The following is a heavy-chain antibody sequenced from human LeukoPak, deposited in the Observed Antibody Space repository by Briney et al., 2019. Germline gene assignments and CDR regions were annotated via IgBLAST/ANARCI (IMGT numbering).Heavy chain of an antibody. CDR1: GFTFSSYW. CDR2: INSDGSGT. V-gene: IGHV3-74*01. Sequence: GGSLRLSCAASGFTFSSYWMHWVRQAPGKGLVWVSRINSDGSGTSYADSVKGRFTISRDNAKNTLYLQMNSLRAEDTAVYYCAISGRIFGVVIHEDYWGQGTLVTVSS. CDR3: AISGRIFGVVIHEDY. J-gene: IGHJ4*02. D-gene: IGHD3-3*01.